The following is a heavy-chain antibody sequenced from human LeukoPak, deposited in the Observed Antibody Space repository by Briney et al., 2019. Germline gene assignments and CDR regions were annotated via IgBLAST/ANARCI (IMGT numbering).Heavy chain of an antibody. J-gene: IGHJ4*02. Sequence: SETLSLTCAVSGGCISRCNWWSLVRQPPGKGLEWIGEIYHSGSTNYNPSLKSRVTISVDKSKNKFSLKLSSVTAADTTGYYCDTTADQLTPLGYWGQGTLVTVSS. D-gene: IGHD2-2*01. V-gene: IGHV4-4*02. CDR2: IYHSGST. CDR3: DTTADQLTPLGY. CDR1: GGCISRCNW.